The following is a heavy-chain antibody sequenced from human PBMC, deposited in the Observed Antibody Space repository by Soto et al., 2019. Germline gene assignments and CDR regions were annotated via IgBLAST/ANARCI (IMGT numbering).Heavy chain of an antibody. V-gene: IGHV3-49*04. Sequence: PGGSLRFSCPASGFTVGDYAMSWVRQAPGKGLEWVAFIRSKAYGGTTEYAASVKGRFTISRDDSKSIAYLQMNSLKTEDTAVYYCCYYGSRSYYNPPKYYYGMYVWGQGTKVTVSS. D-gene: IGHD3-10*01. J-gene: IGHJ6*02. CDR2: IRSKAYGGTT. CDR1: GFTVGDYA. CDR3: CYYGSRSYYNPPKYYYGMYV.